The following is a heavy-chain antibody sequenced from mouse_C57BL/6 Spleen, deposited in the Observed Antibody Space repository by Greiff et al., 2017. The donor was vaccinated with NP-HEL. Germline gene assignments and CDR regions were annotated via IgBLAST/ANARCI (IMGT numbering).Heavy chain of an antibody. CDR1: GYTFTDYY. CDR2: INPNNGGT. CDR3: ARLSHITTVVSWYFDV. Sequence: EVQLQQSGPELVKPGASVKISCKASGYTFTDYYMNWVKQSHGKSLEWIGDINPNNGGTSYNQKFKGKATLTVDKSSSTAYMELRSLTSEDSAVYYCARLSHITTVVSWYFDVWGTGTTVTVSS. J-gene: IGHJ1*03. D-gene: IGHD1-1*01. V-gene: IGHV1-26*01.